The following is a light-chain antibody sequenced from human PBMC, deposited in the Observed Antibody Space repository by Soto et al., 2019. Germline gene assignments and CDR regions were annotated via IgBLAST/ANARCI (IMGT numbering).Light chain of an antibody. CDR3: HQYTSPPWT. Sequence: ELVLTQSPDPLSLSPGERATLSCRASQTVHGNYLAWFQQKPGQAPRLLIYGASSSAPAIPDRFSGSGSGTDFTLAISRLESEDFAIYYGHQYTSPPWTVGQGTRV. CDR1: QTVHGNY. V-gene: IGKV3-20*01. CDR2: GAS. J-gene: IGKJ1*01.